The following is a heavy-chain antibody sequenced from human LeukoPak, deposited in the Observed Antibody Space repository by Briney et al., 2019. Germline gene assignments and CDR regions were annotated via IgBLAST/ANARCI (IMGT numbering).Heavy chain of an antibody. Sequence: GGSLRLSCAASGFTFSSYEMNWVRQAPGKGLEWISAISGSSSNVYYAASVRGRFTISRDNAENSLYLQLNTMRAEDTAVYYCARGFRDTAMFLDYWGQGALVTVSS. J-gene: IGHJ4*02. CDR3: ARGFRDTAMFLDY. D-gene: IGHD5-18*01. CDR1: GFTFSSYE. CDR2: ISGSSSNV. V-gene: IGHV3-48*03.